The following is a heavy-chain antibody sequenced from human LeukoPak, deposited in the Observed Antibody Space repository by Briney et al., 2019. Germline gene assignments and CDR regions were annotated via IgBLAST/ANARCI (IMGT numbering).Heavy chain of an antibody. CDR3: AKSVAITMVVVVPNWFDH. D-gene: IGHD3-22*01. CDR2: ISAYKGNT. Sequence: ASVNLSCKASGYSFTSYGSRGVRQAPAQGLEWMGWISAYKGNTDYAQKLQGRVTMTKETSTSTASMQPGSQRSDDTAVYYCAKSVAITMVVVVPNWFDHWGQGTLVTVSS. J-gene: IGHJ5*02. CDR1: GYSFTSYG. V-gene: IGHV1-18*01.